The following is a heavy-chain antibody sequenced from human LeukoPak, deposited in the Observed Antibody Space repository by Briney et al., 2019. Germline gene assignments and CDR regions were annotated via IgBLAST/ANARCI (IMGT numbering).Heavy chain of an antibody. CDR2: TYYRSRWYN. CDR1: GDSISSNSAA. CDR3: ARGFEVAYYYGLDV. V-gene: IGHV6-1*01. Sequence: SQTLSLTCAISGDSISSNSAAWNWIRQSPSRGLEWLGRTYYRSRWYNDYAVSVKSRIGIYPATSNNQFSLQLNSVTPENTAGYYCARGFEVAYYYGLDVWGQGTTVTVSS. J-gene: IGHJ6*02. D-gene: IGHD2-21*01.